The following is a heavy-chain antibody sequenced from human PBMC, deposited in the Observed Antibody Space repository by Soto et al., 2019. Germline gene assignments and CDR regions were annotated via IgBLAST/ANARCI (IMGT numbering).Heavy chain of an antibody. J-gene: IGHJ4*02. CDR3: VSHRNYIVVSGSFFDY. CDR1: GGSISSYY. CDR2: IYYSGST. D-gene: IGHD6-19*01. V-gene: IGHV4-59*04. Sequence: PSETLSLTCGVSGGSISSYYWSWIRQPPGKGLEWIGYIYYSGSTHYNPSLKSRVTVSVDTSKNHFSLKLTSVTAADTAVYFCVSHRNYIVVSGSFFDYWSQGTLVTVSS.